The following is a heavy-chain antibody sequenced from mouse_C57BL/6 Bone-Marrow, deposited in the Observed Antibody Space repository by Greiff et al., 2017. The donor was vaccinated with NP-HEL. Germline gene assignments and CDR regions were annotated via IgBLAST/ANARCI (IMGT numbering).Heavy chain of an antibody. V-gene: IGHV1-15*01. CDR1: GYTFTDYE. CDR2: IDPETGGT. CDR3: TRRNYYGSSWFAY. Sequence: VQLQQSGAELVRPGASVTLSCKASGYTFTDYEMHWVKQTPVHGLEWIGAIDPETGGTAYNQKFKGKAILTADKSSSTAYMELRSLTSEDSAVYYCTRRNYYGSSWFAYWGQGTLVTVSA. J-gene: IGHJ3*01. D-gene: IGHD1-1*01.